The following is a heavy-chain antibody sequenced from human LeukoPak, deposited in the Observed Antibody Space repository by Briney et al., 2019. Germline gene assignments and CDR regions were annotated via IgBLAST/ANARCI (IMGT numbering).Heavy chain of an antibody. Sequence: PGGSLRLSCAASGFTFSNAWMSWVRQAPGKGLGWVGRIKSKTDGGTTDYAAPVKGRFTISRDDSKNTLYLQMNSLKTEDTAVYYCTTTNPQYYYDSSGYYLDYWGQGTLVTVSS. D-gene: IGHD3-22*01. CDR2: IKSKTDGGTT. CDR1: GFTFSNAW. CDR3: TTTNPQYYYDSSGYYLDY. J-gene: IGHJ4*02. V-gene: IGHV3-15*01.